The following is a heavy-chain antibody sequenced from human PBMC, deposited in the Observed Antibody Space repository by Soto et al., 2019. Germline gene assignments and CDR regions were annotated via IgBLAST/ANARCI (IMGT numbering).Heavy chain of an antibody. CDR3: ARGLVATIRGYYYYYMDV. D-gene: IGHD5-12*01. J-gene: IGHJ6*03. CDR2: ISPSSGST. V-gene: IGHV1-46*03. Sequence: EASVKVSCKASGYTFTSYYMHWVRQAPGQGLEWMGIISPSSGSTSYAQKFQGRVTMTRDTSTSTVYMELSSLRSEDTAVYYCARGLVATIRGYYYYYMDVWGKGTTVTVSS. CDR1: GYTFTSYY.